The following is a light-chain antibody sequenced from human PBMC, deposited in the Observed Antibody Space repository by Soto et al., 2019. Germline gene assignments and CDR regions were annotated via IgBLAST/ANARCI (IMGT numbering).Light chain of an antibody. Sequence: EIVMTQSPATLSVSPGERATLSCRASQSVSSNLAWYQQKPGQAPRLLIYGASTRATGIPVRFSGSGSGTEFTLSISRLQSEDFAVYYCQQYNDWPPYTFGQGTKLEIK. CDR1: QSVSSN. J-gene: IGKJ2*01. CDR2: GAS. V-gene: IGKV3-15*01. CDR3: QQYNDWPPYT.